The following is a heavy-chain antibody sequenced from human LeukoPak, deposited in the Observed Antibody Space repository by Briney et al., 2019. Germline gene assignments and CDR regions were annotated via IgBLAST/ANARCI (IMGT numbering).Heavy chain of an antibody. Sequence: SETLSLTCTISGGSITGGIFYWGWIRQPPGKGLEWIGSGYYSGATYYNPSLKNRVTISLDTSKNQFSLRLTSVSAADTAVYYCAKSWRPPTGPSDYVWGTYRGGEFDSWGQGTLVTVSS. J-gene: IGHJ4*02. D-gene: IGHD3-16*02. CDR1: GGSITGGIFY. V-gene: IGHV4-39*01. CDR2: GYYSGAT. CDR3: AKSWRPPTGPSDYVWGTYRGGEFDS.